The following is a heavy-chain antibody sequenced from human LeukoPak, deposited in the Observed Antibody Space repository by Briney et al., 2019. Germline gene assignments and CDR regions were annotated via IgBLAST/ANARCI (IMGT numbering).Heavy chain of an antibody. CDR1: GASISSYY. CDR2: LYYSGNT. D-gene: IGHD7-27*01. J-gene: IGHJ4*02. V-gene: IGHV4-59*01. Sequence: PSETLSLTCTVSGASISSYYWSWIRQPPGKGLEWIGYLYYSGNTNYNPSLKSRVTISVDTSTSQFSLNLTSLTAADTAVYYCARGWGYFDYWGQGTLVTVSS. CDR3: ARGWGYFDY.